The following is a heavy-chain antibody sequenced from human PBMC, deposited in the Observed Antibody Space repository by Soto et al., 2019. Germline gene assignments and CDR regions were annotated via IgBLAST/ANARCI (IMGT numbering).Heavy chain of an antibody. J-gene: IGHJ6*03. V-gene: IGHV1-18*01. CDR2: ISAYNGNT. D-gene: IGHD6-19*01. Sequence: QDQLVQSGVEVKKPGASVKVSCKASGYSFTNYGITWVRQAPGQGFEWMGWISAYNGNTNYAQKFQGRVTMTTDASTSTAYLELRSLRSDDKAVYYCARDRGVAPPVAGNTHYYYPIDVWDKGTTVTVSS. CDR3: ARDRGVAPPVAGNTHYYYPIDV. CDR1: GYSFTNYG.